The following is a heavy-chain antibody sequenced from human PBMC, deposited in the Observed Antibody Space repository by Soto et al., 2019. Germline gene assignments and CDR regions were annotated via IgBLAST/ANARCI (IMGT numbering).Heavy chain of an antibody. CDR2: IHYTGSR. D-gene: IGHD3-16*01. CDR1: GASVNDYY. Sequence: PSETLSLTCTVSGASVNDYYWNWVRQPLGKGLEWIGFIHYTGSRIFNPSLQSRVTMSVDVSQNQFSLRLTSVTAADTAIYYCARWGHPAVKAFDICGQGPTVTVSS. CDR3: ARWGHPAVKAFDI. J-gene: IGHJ3*02. V-gene: IGHV4-59*02.